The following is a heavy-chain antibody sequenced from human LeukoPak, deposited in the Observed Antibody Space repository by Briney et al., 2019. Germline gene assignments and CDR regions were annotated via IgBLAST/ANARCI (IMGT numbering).Heavy chain of an antibody. V-gene: IGHV3-7*01. CDR2: INQGGSDK. CDR1: GFTFSGHW. J-gene: IGHJ4*02. Sequence: GGSLRLSCAAFGFTFSGHWMSWVRQAPGKGLEWVANINQGGSDKYYVDSVKGRFTISRDNANNLLYLQMNSLRGEDTAVYYCTRDRSRAEDDWGQGTLVTVSS. CDR3: TRDRSRAEDD. D-gene: IGHD1-14*01.